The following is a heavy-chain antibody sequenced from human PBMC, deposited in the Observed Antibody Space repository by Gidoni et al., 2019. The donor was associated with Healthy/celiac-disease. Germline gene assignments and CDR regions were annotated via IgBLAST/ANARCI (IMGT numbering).Heavy chain of an antibody. CDR3: TSLLYYYYYYGMDV. Sequence: AYAASVKGRFTIYRDDSKNTAYLQMNSLKTEDTAVYYCTSLLYYYYYYGMDVWGQGTTVTVSS. J-gene: IGHJ6*02. D-gene: IGHD2-15*01. V-gene: IGHV3-73*01.